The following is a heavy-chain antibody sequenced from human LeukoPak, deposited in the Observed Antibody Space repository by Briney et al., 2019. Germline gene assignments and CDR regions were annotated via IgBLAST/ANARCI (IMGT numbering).Heavy chain of an antibody. D-gene: IGHD3-16*01. CDR1: GFTFSSYA. V-gene: IGHV3-23*01. CDR2: LSGSGGTT. CDR3: AKDLGYDYIWGSYNDY. Sequence: GGSLRLSCAASGFTFSSYAMSWVRQAPGKGLEWVSTLSGSGGTTYYADSVKGRFTISRDNSKNTLYLQMNSLRAEDTAVYYCAKDLGYDYIWGSYNDYWGQGTLVIVSS. J-gene: IGHJ4*02.